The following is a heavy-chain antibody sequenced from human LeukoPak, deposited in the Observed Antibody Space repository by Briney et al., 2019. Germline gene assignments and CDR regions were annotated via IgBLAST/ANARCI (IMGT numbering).Heavy chain of an antibody. CDR2: IAYDGNNK. Sequence: PGRSLRLSCAASGFTYNICAMHWVRQAPGKGLEWVTTIAYDGNNKYYADSVRGRFTISRDNSKNTLYLQMNSLRADDTAVYYCVRGVGLYDSIGYFDYWGPGTLLIVSS. CDR3: VRGVGLYDSIGYFDY. CDR1: GFTYNICA. J-gene: IGHJ4*02. V-gene: IGHV3-30-3*01. D-gene: IGHD3-22*01.